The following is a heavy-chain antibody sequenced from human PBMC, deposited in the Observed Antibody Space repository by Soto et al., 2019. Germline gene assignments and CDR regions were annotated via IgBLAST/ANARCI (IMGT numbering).Heavy chain of an antibody. CDR2: TYFRSKWHT. J-gene: IGHJ6*02. V-gene: IGHV6-1*01. Sequence: QTLPLTCVISGGSVSSNSAGWNWIRQSPSRGLEWLGRTYFRSKWHTDYALSVRSRITISPDASKNRLSLQLSAVSPEDTAIYFCASDQDRMEVRGRGSTVTGSS. CDR3: ASDQDRMEV. CDR1: GGSVSSNSAG.